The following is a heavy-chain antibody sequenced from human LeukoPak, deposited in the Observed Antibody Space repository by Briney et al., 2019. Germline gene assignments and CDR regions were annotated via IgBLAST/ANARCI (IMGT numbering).Heavy chain of an antibody. CDR1: GGSFSDYY. CDR3: ASNKYPVQAFDI. V-gene: IGHV4-34*01. CDR2: INHGGDT. D-gene: IGHD1/OR15-1a*01. J-gene: IGHJ3*02. Sequence: SETLSLTCAVSGGSFSDYYWSWVRQPPGKGLEWIGEINHGGDTNYNSSLQSRVSLSVDTSRNQFSLMLSSVTAADTGVYYCASNKYPVQAFDIWGQGTMVTVSS.